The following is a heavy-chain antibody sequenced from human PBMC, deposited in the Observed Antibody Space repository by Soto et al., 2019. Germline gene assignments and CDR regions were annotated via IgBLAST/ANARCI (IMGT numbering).Heavy chain of an antibody. CDR1: GGSISSGGYS. Sequence: PSETLSLTCAVSGGSISSGGYSWSWIRQPPGKGLEWIGYIYHSGSTYYNSSLKSRVTISVDRSKNQFSLKLSSVTAADTAVYYCARSINPWGQGTLVTVSS. CDR2: IYHSGST. V-gene: IGHV4-30-2*01. CDR3: ARSINP. J-gene: IGHJ5*02. D-gene: IGHD3-10*01.